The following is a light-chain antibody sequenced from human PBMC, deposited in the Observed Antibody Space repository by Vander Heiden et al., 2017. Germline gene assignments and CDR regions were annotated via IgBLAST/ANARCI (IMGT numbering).Light chain of an antibody. Sequence: DIQMTQSPSSLSASVGDRVTITCRASQSISSYLTWYQQQPGKAPKLLIYAASTLKRGVSSRFSGSGAGKDFTPTISSQQPEDVATYYRKQSCSTALTFGEGTKVEIK. V-gene: IGKV1-39*01. CDR1: QSISSY. CDR3: KQSCSTALT. J-gene: IGKJ1*01. CDR2: AAS.